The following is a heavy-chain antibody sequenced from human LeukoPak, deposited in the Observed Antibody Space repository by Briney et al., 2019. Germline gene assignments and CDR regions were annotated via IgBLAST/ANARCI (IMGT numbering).Heavy chain of an antibody. V-gene: IGHV3-48*03. D-gene: IGHD3-10*01. CDR1: GFTFSSYE. Sequence: GGSLRLSCAASGFTFSSYEMNWVRQAPGKGLEWVSYISSSGSTIYYADSVKGRFTISRDNAKNSLYLQMNSLRAEDTAVHYCARDSSYYGSGSFSDWGQGTLVTVSS. J-gene: IGHJ4*02. CDR3: ARDSSYYGSGSFSD. CDR2: ISSSGSTI.